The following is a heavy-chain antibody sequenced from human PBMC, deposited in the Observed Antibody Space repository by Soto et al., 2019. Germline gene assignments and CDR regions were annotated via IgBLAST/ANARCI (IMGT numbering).Heavy chain of an antibody. J-gene: IGHJ4*02. CDR3: ARIGAEWHTNYFDF. Sequence: GRSLRLSCPASGFSFSSYSMNWVRQAPGKGLGWVSSITSSGSYIYYADSVKGSFTVSRDNARNSLYLKMNSLRVEDTAVYYCARIGAEWHTNYFDFWGQGTLVTVSS. D-gene: IGHD3-3*01. V-gene: IGHV3-21*01. CDR1: GFSFSSYS. CDR2: ITSSGSYI.